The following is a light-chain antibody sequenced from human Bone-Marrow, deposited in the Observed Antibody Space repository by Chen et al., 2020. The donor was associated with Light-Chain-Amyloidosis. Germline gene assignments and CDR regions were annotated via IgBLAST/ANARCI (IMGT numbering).Light chain of an antibody. CDR3: QTWDSSTML. CDR1: NLEDKY. Sequence: SYEVTQPPSVSVSPGHTASISCSGNNLEDKYVSWYQQKTGRSPILVIYQDDKRPSGVPERFSGSSSGNTATLTISGTQAMDEADYYCQTWDSSTMLFGGGTKLIVL. CDR2: QDD. V-gene: IGLV3-1*01. J-gene: IGLJ3*02.